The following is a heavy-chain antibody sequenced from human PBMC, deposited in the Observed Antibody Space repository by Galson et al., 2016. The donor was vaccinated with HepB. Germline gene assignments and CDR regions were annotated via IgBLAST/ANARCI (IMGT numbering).Heavy chain of an antibody. CDR2: INPLSGGT. D-gene: IGHD2-8*01. Sequence: VKVSCKASGYTFINYYIHWVRQAPGQGLEWMGIINPLSGGTDYAQRSQGRVTMTRDTSTSTVSMELSSLRSEDTAVYYCARAIMTPSDNWFDPWGQGSLVTVSS. CDR1: GYTFINYY. J-gene: IGHJ5*02. V-gene: IGHV1-46*01. CDR3: ARAIMTPSDNWFDP.